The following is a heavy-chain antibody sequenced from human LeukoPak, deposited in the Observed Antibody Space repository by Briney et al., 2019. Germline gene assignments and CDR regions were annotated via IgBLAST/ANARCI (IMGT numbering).Heavy chain of an antibody. CDR1: GFIFSTYW. J-gene: IGHJ6*02. V-gene: IGHV3-74*01. CDR3: ARERVGSDYYGLDG. D-gene: IGHD6-25*01. CDR2: INTDGSST. Sequence: PGGSLRLSCAASGFIFSTYWMNWVRQAPGKGLVWVSRINTDGSSTAYAASVKGRFTISRDNTKNILYLQMNSLRAEDTALYYCARERVGSDYYGLDGLGQGTTVSVSS.